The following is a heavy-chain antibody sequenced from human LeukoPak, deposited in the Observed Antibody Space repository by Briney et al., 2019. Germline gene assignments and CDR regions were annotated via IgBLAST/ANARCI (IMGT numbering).Heavy chain of an antibody. J-gene: IGHJ4*02. CDR2: IKQDGSEK. D-gene: IGHD2-21*02. Sequence: GGSLRLSCAASGFTFGDTWMNWVRQVPGQGLEWVANIKQDGSEKFYVASVKGRFTISRDNGKSSLYLQMNSLRAEDTALYYCAKVSGDSTWPYYFDYWGPGTLVTVSS. V-gene: IGHV3-7*03. CDR1: GFTFGDTW. CDR3: AKVSGDSTWPYYFDY.